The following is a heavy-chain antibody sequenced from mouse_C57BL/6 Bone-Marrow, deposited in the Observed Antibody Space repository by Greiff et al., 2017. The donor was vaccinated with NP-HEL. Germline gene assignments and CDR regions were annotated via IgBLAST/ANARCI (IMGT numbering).Heavy chain of an antibody. CDR2: ISNGGGST. CDR3: ATYYYGSSY. Sequence: EVQGVESGGGLVQPGGSLKLSCAASGFTFSDYYMYWVRQTPEKRLEWVAYISNGGGSTYYPDTVKGRFTISRDNAKNTLYLQMSRLKSEDTAMYYCATYYYGSSYWGQGTTLTVSS. V-gene: IGHV5-12*01. J-gene: IGHJ2*01. CDR1: GFTFSDYY. D-gene: IGHD1-1*01.